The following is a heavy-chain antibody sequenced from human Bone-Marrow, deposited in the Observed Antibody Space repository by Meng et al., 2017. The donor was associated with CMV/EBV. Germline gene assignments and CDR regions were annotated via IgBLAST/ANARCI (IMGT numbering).Heavy chain of an antibody. V-gene: IGHV3-7*01. J-gene: IGHJ6*02. Sequence: GESLKISCAASGFTFSSYWMSWVRQAPGKGLEWVVNIKQDGSEKYYVDSVKGRFTISRDNAKNSLYLQMNSLRAEDTAVYYCARYDFWSGYPAAYYNGMDVWGQGTTVTVSS. D-gene: IGHD3-3*01. CDR1: GFTFSSYW. CDR2: IKQDGSEK. CDR3: ARYDFWSGYPAAYYNGMDV.